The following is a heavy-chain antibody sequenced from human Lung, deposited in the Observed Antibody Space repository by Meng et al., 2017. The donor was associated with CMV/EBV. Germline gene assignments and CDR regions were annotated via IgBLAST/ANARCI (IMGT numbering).Heavy chain of an antibody. CDR2: IYYSGST. CDR3: AGDRILVLALRRTHFVD. J-gene: IGHJ4*02. V-gene: IGHV4-39*07. Sequence: SETLSLTCTVSGGSISSSSYYWGWIRQPPGKGLEWIGSIYYSGSTYYNPSLKSRVTISVDTSKNQFSLKLSSVTAADTAVYYCAGDRILVLALRRTHFVDWGQGTLVTGSS. D-gene: IGHD2-15*01. CDR1: GGSISSSSYY.